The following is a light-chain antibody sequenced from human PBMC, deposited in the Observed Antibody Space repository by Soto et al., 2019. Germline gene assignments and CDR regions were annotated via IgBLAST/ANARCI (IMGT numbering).Light chain of an antibody. CDR3: ISYTSSXPYV. J-gene: IGLJ1*01. CDR1: SSEVGGYKY. Sequence: VLTQPASVSVSPGQSITISCTGTSSEVGGYKYVSWYQHHPGKAPKLIIFDVSNRPSGIYNRFSGSKSGNTASLTISGLQAEDEADYYCISYTSSXPYVVGTGTKVXV. CDR2: DVS. V-gene: IGLV2-14*03.